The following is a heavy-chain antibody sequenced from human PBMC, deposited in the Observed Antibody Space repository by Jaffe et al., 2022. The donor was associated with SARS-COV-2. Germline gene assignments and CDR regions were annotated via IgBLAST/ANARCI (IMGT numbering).Heavy chain of an antibody. Sequence: QVQLVQSGAEVKKPGASVKVSCKASGYTFTGYYMHWVRQAPGQGLEWMGRINPNSGGTNYAQKFQGRVTMTRDTSISTAYMELSRLRSDDTAVYYCAREEPYYDILTGYYNGDYYYGMDVWGQGTTVTVSS. J-gene: IGHJ6*02. CDR2: INPNSGGT. D-gene: IGHD3-9*01. CDR3: AREEPYYDILTGYYNGDYYYGMDV. CDR1: GYTFTGYY. V-gene: IGHV1-2*06.